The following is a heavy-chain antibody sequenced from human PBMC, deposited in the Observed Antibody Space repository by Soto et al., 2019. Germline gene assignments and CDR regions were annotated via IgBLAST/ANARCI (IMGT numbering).Heavy chain of an antibody. D-gene: IGHD3-3*01. CDR2: INPNSGGT. CDR1: GYTFTGYY. Sequence: ASVQVSCKASGYTFTGYYMHWVRQAPGQGLEWMGWINPNSGGTNYAQKFQGWVTMTRDTSISTAYMELSRLRSDDTAVYYCARASKPDFWSGYYHWGQGTLVTVSS. V-gene: IGHV1-2*04. J-gene: IGHJ5*02. CDR3: ARASKPDFWSGYYH.